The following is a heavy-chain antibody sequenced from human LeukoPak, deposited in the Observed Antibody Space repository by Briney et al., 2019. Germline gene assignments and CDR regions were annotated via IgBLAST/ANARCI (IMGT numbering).Heavy chain of an antibody. CDR1: GITLSSYA. CDR3: AKSGGSGSYYDYYFDY. J-gene: IGHJ4*02. CDR2: ISGSGGST. D-gene: IGHD3-10*01. V-gene: IGHV3-23*01. Sequence: PGGSLRLSCVVSGITLSSYAMSWVRQAPGKGLEWVSAISGSGGSTYYADSVKGRFTISRDNSKNTLYLQMNSLRAEDTAVYFCAKSGGSGSYYDYYFDYWGQGTLVTVSS.